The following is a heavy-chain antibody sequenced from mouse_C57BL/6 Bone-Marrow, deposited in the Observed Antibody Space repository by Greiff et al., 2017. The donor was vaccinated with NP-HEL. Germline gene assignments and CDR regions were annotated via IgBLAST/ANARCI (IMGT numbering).Heavy chain of an antibody. CDR1: GYTFTSYW. D-gene: IGHD1-2*01. Sequence: QVQLQQPGTELVKPGASVKLSCRASGYTFTSYWMHWVKQRPGQGLEWIGNINPSNGGTNYNEKFKGKATLTVDKSSSTAYMQLSSLTSEDSAVYYCARRIDYYGPRYFDVWGTGTTVTVSS. CDR2: INPSNGGT. V-gene: IGHV1-53*01. CDR3: ARRIDYYGPRYFDV. J-gene: IGHJ1*03.